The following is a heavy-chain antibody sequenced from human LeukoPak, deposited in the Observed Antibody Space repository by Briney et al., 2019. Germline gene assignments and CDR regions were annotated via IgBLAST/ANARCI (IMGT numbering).Heavy chain of an antibody. V-gene: IGHV3-7*01. D-gene: IGHD1-1*01. CDR3: ARVSTDPNYYYYYMDV. Sequence: PGGSLRLSCAASGFTFSSYWMSWVRQAPGKGLEWVANIKQDGSEKYYVDSVKGRFTISRDNAKNSLYLQMNSLRAEDTAVYYCARVSTDPNYYYYYMDVWGKRTTVTISS. CDR1: GFTFSSYW. J-gene: IGHJ6*03. CDR2: IKQDGSEK.